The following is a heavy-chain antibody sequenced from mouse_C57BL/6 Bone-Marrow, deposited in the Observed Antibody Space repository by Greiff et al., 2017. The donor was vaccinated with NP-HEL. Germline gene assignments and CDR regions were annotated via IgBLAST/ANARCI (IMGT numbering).Heavy chain of an antibody. V-gene: IGHV1-26*01. J-gene: IGHJ4*01. D-gene: IGHD3-2*02. Sequence: EVQLQQSGPELVKPGASVKISCKASGYTFTDYYMNWVKQSHGKSLEWIGDINPNTGGTSYNQKFKGKATLTVDKSSSTAYMELRSLTSEDSAVYYCARQLRLRYAMDYWGQGTSVTVSS. CDR2: INPNTGGT. CDR1: GYTFTDYY. CDR3: ARQLRLRYAMDY.